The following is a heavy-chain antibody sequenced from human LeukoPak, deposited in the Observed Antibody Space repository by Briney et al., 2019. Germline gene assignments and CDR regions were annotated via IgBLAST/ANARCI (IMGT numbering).Heavy chain of an antibody. CDR1: GFTFSSYG. CDR2: IRYDGSNK. D-gene: IGHD7-27*01. V-gene: IGHV3-30*02. CDR3: AKDLAYWGSNYYYYGMDV. Sequence: GGSLRLSCASSGFTFSSYGMHWVRQAPGKGLEWVAFIRYDGSNKYYADSVKGRFTISRDNSKNTLYLQMNSLRAEDTAVYYCAKDLAYWGSNYYYYGMDVCSQGTTVTVSS. J-gene: IGHJ6*02.